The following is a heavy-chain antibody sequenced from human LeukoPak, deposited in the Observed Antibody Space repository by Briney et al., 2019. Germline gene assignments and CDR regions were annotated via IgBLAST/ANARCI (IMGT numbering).Heavy chain of an antibody. Sequence: GGSLRLSCAASGFTVSSNYMSWVRQAPGKGLEWVSVIYSGGSTYYADSVKGRFTISRDNSKNTLYLQMNSLRAEDTAVYYCARGGYSYDSYYFDYWGQGTLVTVSS. V-gene: IGHV3-66*01. D-gene: IGHD5-18*01. CDR3: ARGGYSYDSYYFDY. J-gene: IGHJ4*02. CDR2: IYSGGST. CDR1: GFTVSSNY.